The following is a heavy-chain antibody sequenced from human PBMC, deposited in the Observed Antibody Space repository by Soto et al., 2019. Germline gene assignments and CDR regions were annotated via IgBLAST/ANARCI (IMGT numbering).Heavy chain of an antibody. CDR2: IYPSDSDT. CDR3: ARHGFYGDYASNYFDP. D-gene: IGHD4-17*01. V-gene: IGHV5-51*01. Sequence: GESLKISCKGSGYNFAGYWIAWVRQMPGKGLELMGIIYPSDSDTRYRPSFQGQVTISADKSISSAYLQWGSLRASDTAIYYCARHGFYGDYASNYFDPWGQGTPVTVSS. CDR1: GYNFAGYW. J-gene: IGHJ5*02.